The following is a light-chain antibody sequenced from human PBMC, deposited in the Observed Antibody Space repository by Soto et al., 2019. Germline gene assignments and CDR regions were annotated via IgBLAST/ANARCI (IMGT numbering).Light chain of an antibody. CDR2: GNS. V-gene: IGLV1-40*01. CDR3: QSYDSSLSAHYV. CDR1: SSNIGATYD. Sequence: QSVLTQSPSVSGAPGQRVTISCTGSSSNIGATYDVQWYQQLPGTAPKLLIYGNSNRPSGVPDRFSGSKSGTSASLAITGLQADDEADYYCQSYDSSLSAHYVFGTGTQLTVL. J-gene: IGLJ1*01.